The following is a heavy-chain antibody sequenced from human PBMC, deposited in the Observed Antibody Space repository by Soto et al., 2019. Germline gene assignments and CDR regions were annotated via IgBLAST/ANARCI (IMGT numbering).Heavy chain of an antibody. Sequence: QVQLEESGGGVVQPGRSLRLSCEASGFTFNTYSRHWVRQPPGKGLEWLAAIWYDGTHKYYADSVKGRFIISRDNSKKTLYLEMNSLRAEDTAVYYCARAGGTTVTGLWHFDSWGQGTLVTVSS. D-gene: IGHD4-17*01. J-gene: IGHJ4*02. CDR2: IWYDGTHK. CDR1: GFTFNTYS. V-gene: IGHV3-33*01. CDR3: ARAGGTTVTGLWHFDS.